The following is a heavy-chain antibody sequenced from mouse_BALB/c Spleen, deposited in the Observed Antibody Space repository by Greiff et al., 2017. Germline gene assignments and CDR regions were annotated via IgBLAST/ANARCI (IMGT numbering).Heavy chain of an antibody. J-gene: IGHJ4*01. V-gene: IGHV5-17*02. CDR2: ISSGSSTI. Sequence: EVQGVESGGGLVQPGGSRKLSCAASGFTFSSFGMHWVRQAPEKGLEWVAYISSGSSTIYYADTVKGRFTISRDNPKNTLFLQMTSLRSEDTAMYYCARSGGGAYYYAMDYWGQGTSVTVSS. CDR3: ARSGGGAYYYAMDY. D-gene: IGHD3-1*01. CDR1: GFTFSSFG.